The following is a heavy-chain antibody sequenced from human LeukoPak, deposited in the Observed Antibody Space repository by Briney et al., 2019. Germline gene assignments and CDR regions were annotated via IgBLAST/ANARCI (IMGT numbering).Heavy chain of an antibody. J-gene: IGHJ4*02. CDR1: GFTFITYG. CDR3: ARKAVTGSGPAHFDY. D-gene: IGHD6-19*01. V-gene: IGHV3-30*03. CDR2: ISYGDGRAK. Sequence: GRSPRLSCAASGFTFITYGIHWVRQAPGKGLEWVAVISYGDGRAKFYADSVKGRFTISRDNSKNTLYLQMNSLSAEDTAVYYCARKAVTGSGPAHFDYWGQGTLVTVSS.